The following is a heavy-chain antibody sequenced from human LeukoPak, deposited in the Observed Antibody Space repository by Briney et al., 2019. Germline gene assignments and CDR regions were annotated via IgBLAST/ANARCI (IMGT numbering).Heavy chain of an antibody. CDR1: GFPLSGYS. CDR3: AKVRLKAVAGCFDY. D-gene: IGHD6-19*01. CDR2: INSGSDYI. J-gene: IGHJ4*02. V-gene: IGHV3-21*04. Sequence: GGSLRLSCAASGFPLSGYSMTWVRQAPGKGLEWVSSINSGSDYILYADSVKGRFTISRDNSKNTLYLQMNSLRAEDTAVYYCAKVRLKAVAGCFDYWGQGTLVTVSS.